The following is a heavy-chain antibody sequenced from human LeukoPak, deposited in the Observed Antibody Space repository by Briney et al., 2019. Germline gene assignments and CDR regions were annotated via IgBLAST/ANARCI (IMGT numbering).Heavy chain of an antibody. CDR3: ARGDYGDPYYFDY. J-gene: IGHJ4*02. CDR2: ISSSSSSYI. Sequence: PGGSLRLSCAASGFTFSSYSMNWVRQAPGKGLEWVSSISSSSSSYIYYADSVKGRFTISRDNAKNSLYLQMNSLRAEDTAVYYCARGDYGDPYYFDYWGQGTLVTVSS. CDR1: GFTFSSYS. D-gene: IGHD4-17*01. V-gene: IGHV3-21*01.